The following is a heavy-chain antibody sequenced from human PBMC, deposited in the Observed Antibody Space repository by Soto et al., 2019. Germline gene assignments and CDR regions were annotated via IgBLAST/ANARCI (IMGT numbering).Heavy chain of an antibody. CDR3: ARGQRAAVTTSAFDI. Sequence: QVQLQQWGAGLLKPSETLSLTCAVYGGSFSGYYWSWIRQPPGKGLEWIGEINHSGSTNYNPSLKSRVTISVDTSKNQFSLKLSSVTAADTAVYYCARGQRAAVTTSAFDIWGQGTMVRVSS. J-gene: IGHJ3*02. V-gene: IGHV4-34*01. CDR1: GGSFSGYY. CDR2: INHSGST. D-gene: IGHD4-17*01.